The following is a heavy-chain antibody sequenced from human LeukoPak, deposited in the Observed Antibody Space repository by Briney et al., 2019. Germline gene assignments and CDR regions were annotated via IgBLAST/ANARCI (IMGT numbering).Heavy chain of an antibody. V-gene: IGHV3-7*04. Sequence: GGSLRLSCVASGFPFCSYWMTWVRQAPGKGLEWVANIKQDGSKKSYVDSVKGRFTISRDNAKNSLYLQMNSLRAEDTAIYYCTRVGYIDEGIDYWGQGTLVTVSS. CDR1: GFPFCSYW. CDR3: TRVGYIDEGIDY. D-gene: IGHD5-24*01. CDR2: IKQDGSKK. J-gene: IGHJ4*02.